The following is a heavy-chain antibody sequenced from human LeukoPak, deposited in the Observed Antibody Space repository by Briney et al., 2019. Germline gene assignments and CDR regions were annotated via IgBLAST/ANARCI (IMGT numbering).Heavy chain of an antibody. D-gene: IGHD6-19*01. Sequence: GGSLRLSCAASGFTFSSYAMSWVRQAPGKGLEWVSSISGSGGSTYYADSVKGRFTISRDNSKNTLYLQMNSLRAEDTAVYYCAKDESIAVAGWEVIGHYGMDVWGQGTTVTVSS. CDR3: AKDESIAVAGWEVIGHYGMDV. J-gene: IGHJ6*02. V-gene: IGHV3-23*01. CDR2: ISGSGGST. CDR1: GFTFSSYA.